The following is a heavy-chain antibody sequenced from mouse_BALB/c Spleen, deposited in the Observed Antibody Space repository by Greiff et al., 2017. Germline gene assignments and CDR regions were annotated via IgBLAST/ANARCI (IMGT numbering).Heavy chain of an antibody. D-gene: IGHD2-4*01. J-gene: IGHJ4*01. CDR2: INPSTGYT. CDR1: GYTFTSYW. V-gene: IGHV1-7*01. CDR3: ARGGLRAMDY. Sequence: QVQLQQSGAELAKPGASVKMSCKASGYTFTSYWTHWVKQRPGQGLEWIGYINPSTGYTEYNQKFKDKATLTADKSSSTAYMQLSSLTSEDSAVYYCARGGLRAMDYWGQGTSVTVSS.